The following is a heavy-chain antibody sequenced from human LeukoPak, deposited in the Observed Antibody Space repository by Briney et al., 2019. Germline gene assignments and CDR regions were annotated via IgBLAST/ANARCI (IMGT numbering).Heavy chain of an antibody. J-gene: IGHJ4*02. D-gene: IGHD1-26*01. V-gene: IGHV4-39*01. CDR2: IYYSGST. Sequence: SETLSLTCTVSGGSISRSSYYWGWIRQPPGKGLEWIGSIYYSGSTYYNPSLKSRVTISVDTSKNQFSLNLSSVIAADTAMYYCARPLTGSRRYFDSWGQGTLVTVSS. CDR3: ARPLTGSRRYFDS. CDR1: GGSISRSSYY.